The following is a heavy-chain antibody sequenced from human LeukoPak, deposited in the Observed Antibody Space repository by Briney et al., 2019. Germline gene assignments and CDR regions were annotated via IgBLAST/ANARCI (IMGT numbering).Heavy chain of an antibody. V-gene: IGHV4-39*07. D-gene: IGHD6-13*01. Sequence: SETLSLTCTVSGGSISSRGYYWGWIRQPPGKGLEWIGSIYYSGSTYNNPSIKSRVLKSRVTISVDTSKNQFSLELNSVTAADTAVYYCARDPSVAAAGNNWFDPWGQGTLVTVSS. CDR1: GGSISSRGYY. CDR2: IYYSGST. J-gene: IGHJ5*02. CDR3: ARDPSVAAAGNNWFDP.